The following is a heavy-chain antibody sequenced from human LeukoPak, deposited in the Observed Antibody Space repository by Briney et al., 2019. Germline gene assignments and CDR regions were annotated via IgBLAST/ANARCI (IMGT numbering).Heavy chain of an antibody. D-gene: IGHD1-14*01. CDR3: ARHNPISDAFDI. CDR1: GYSISRGYY. V-gene: IGHV4-38-2*02. CDR2: ISHSGST. J-gene: IGHJ3*02. Sequence: SETLSLTCTVSGYSISRGYYWGWIRQPPGKGLEWIGTISHSGSTYYNPSLKSRVTISVDTSKNQFSLKLSSVTAADTAVYYCARHNPISDAFDIWGQGTMVTVSS.